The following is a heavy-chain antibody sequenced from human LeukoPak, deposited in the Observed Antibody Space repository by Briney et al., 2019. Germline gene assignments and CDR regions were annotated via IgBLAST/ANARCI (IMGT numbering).Heavy chain of an antibody. V-gene: IGHV3-21*01. J-gene: IGHJ6*04. Sequence: GGSLRLSCAASGFTFSSYSMNWVRQAPGKGLEWVSSISSSSSCIYYADSVKGRFTISRDNAKNSLYLQMNSLRAEDTAVYYCARDPEWSHYGMDVWGKGTTVTVSS. CDR3: ARDPEWSHYGMDV. CDR2: ISSSSSCI. D-gene: IGHD2-8*01. CDR1: GFTFSSYS.